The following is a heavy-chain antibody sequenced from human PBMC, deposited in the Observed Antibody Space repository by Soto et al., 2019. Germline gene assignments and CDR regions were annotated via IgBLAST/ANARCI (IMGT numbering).Heavy chain of an antibody. CDR3: AKVGAARPTHYYYYGMDV. CDR2: ISYDGSNK. Sequence: PGGSLRLSCAASGFTFSSYGMHWVRQAPGKGLEWVAVISYDGSNKYYADSVMGRFTISRDNSKNTLYLQMNSLRAEDTAVYYCAKVGAARPTHYYYYGMDVWGQGTTVTVSS. D-gene: IGHD6-6*01. CDR1: GFTFSSYG. J-gene: IGHJ6*02. V-gene: IGHV3-30*18.